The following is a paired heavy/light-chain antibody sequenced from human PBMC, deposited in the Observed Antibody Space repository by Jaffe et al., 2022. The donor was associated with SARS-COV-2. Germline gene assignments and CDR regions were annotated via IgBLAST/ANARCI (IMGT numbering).Light chain of an antibody. J-gene: IGKJ4*01. Sequence: EIVLTQSPATLSLSPGERATLSCRASQSVSSYLAWYQQKPGQAPRLLIYDASNRATGIPARFSGSGSGTDFTLTISSLEPEDFAVYYCQQRSNWPLTFGGGTKVGIK. CDR1: QSVSSY. CDR2: DAS. V-gene: IGKV3-11*01. CDR3: QQRSNWPLT.
Heavy chain of an antibody. V-gene: IGHV3-21*01. CDR2: ISRSSSYI. J-gene: IGHJ4*02. Sequence: EVQLVESGGGLVKPGGSLRLSCAASGFTFSSYSMNWVRQAPGKGLEWVSSISRSSSYIYYADSVKGRFTISRDNAKNSLYLQMNRLRAEDTAVYYCAKDRVAKQWLVSVYWGQGTLVTVSS. CDR1: GFTFSSYS. D-gene: IGHD6-19*01. CDR3: AKDRVAKQWLVSVY.